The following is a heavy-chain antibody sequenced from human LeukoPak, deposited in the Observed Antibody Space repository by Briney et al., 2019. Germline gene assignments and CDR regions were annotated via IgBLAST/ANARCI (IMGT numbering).Heavy chain of an antibody. V-gene: IGHV3-21*01. CDR3: ARPATGYCSSAGCHWDS. CDR2: ISASSNFI. J-gene: IGHJ4*02. CDR1: GFTLSTHS. D-gene: IGHD2-2*01. Sequence: GGSLRLSCAASGFTLSTHSMYWVRQAPGKGLEWVSSISASSNFIHYAESVRGRFTISRDNAKNSLYLQMSSLGDQDTAVYYCARPATGYCSSAGCHWDSWGQGTLVTVSS.